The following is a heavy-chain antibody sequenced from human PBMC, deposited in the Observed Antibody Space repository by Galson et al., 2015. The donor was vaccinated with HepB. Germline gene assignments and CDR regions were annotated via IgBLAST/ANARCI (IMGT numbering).Heavy chain of an antibody. CDR2: INAGNGNT. V-gene: IGHV1-3*01. D-gene: IGHD3-22*01. CDR3: ARLGYDSSGLSLYYFDY. CDR1: GYTFTSYA. J-gene: IGHJ4*02. Sequence: SVKVSCKASGYTFTSYAMHWVRQAPGQRLEWMGWINAGNGNTKYSQKFQGRVTITRDTSASTAYMELSSLRSEDTAVYYCARLGYDSSGLSLYYFDYWGQGTLVTVSS.